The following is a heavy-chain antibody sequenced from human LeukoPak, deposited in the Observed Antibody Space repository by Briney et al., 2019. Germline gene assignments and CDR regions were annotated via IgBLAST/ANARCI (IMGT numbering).Heavy chain of an antibody. CDR1: GFTFSSYA. D-gene: IGHD3-16*02. Sequence: TGGSLRLSCAASGFTFSSYAMSWVRQAPGKGLEWVSAISGGGGSTYCADSVKGRFTISRDNSKNTLYLQMNSLRAEDTAVYYCAKGLAVITFGGVIVIPAYFDYWGQGTLVTVSS. CDR3: AKGLAVITFGGVIVIPAYFDY. J-gene: IGHJ4*02. V-gene: IGHV3-23*01. CDR2: ISGGGGST.